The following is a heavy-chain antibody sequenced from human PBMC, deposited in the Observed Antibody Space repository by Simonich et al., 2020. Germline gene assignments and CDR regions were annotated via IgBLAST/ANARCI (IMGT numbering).Heavy chain of an antibody. CDR3: ARDVDTAMVFDY. CDR2: IRSSSSNI. D-gene: IGHD5-18*01. V-gene: IGHV3-21*01. J-gene: IGHJ4*02. CDR1: GFTFSSYS. Sequence: EVQLVESGGGLVKPGGSLRLSCAASGFTFSSYSMNWVRQAPGKGLGSVSSIRSSSSNIYYADSVKGRFTISRDNAKNSLYLQMNSLRAEDTAVYYCARDVDTAMVFDYWGQGTLVTVSS.